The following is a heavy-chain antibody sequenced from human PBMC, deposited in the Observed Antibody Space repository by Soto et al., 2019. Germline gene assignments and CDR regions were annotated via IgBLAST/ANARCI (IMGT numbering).Heavy chain of an antibody. J-gene: IGHJ4*02. Sequence: GGSLRLSCAASGFTFSSYGMHWVRQAPGKGLEWVAVISYDGSNKYNADSVKGRFTISRDNSKNTLYLQMNSLRAEDTAVYYCARETPPYVDYSNYVGYWGQGTLVTVSS. D-gene: IGHD4-4*01. CDR2: ISYDGSNK. V-gene: IGHV3-30*03. CDR1: GFTFSSYG. CDR3: ARETPPYVDYSNYVGY.